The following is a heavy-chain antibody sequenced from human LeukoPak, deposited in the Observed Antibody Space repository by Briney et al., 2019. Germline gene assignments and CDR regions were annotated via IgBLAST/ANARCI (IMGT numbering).Heavy chain of an antibody. CDR3: AVGGDYLDY. CDR1: GGSFSGYY. Sequence: SETLSLTCAVYGGSFSGYYWSWIRQPPGKGLEWIGEINHSGSTNYNPSLKSRVTISADTSKNQFSLKLSSVTAADTAVYYCAVGGDYLDYWGQGTLVTVSS. CDR2: INHSGST. J-gene: IGHJ4*02. V-gene: IGHV4-34*01.